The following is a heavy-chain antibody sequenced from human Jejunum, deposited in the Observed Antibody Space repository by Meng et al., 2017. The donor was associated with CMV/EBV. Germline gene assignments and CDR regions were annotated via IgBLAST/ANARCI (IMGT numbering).Heavy chain of an antibody. CDR3: ARDEDYPDAFAF. CDR2: ISGISSFI. Sequence: ASSGMTFSSSGMVRVRQAPGKGLERVASISGISSFIYYADSVQGRFTISRDNAKNSLYLQMISLRTADTAVYYCARDEDYPDAFAFWSPGTVVTVSS. CDR1: GMTFSSSG. J-gene: IGHJ3*01. D-gene: IGHD3-16*01. V-gene: IGHV3-21*01.